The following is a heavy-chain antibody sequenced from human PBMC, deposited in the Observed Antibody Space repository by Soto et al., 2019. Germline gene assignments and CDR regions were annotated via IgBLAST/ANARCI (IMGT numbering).Heavy chain of an antibody. D-gene: IGHD4-17*01. Sequence: QVQLVESGGGVVQPGRSLRLSCAASGFTFSSYGMHWVRQAPGKGLEWVAVISYDGSNKYYPDSVKGRFTISRDNSKNTLYLQMNSLRAEDTAVYYCAKESEMTTVTLYGMDVWGQWTTVTVSS. V-gene: IGHV3-30*18. J-gene: IGHJ6*01. CDR3: AKESEMTTVTLYGMDV. CDR2: ISYDGSNK. CDR1: GFTFSSYG.